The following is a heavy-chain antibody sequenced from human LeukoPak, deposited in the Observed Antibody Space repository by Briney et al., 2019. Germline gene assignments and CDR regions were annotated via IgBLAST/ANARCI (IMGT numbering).Heavy chain of an antibody. V-gene: IGHV3-20*01. J-gene: IGHJ3*02. Sequence: GGSLRLSCAASGFTFDDYGMAWVRQAPGKGLEWVCGIDWSGGSTGYAGSVKGRFAISRDNAKNSLYLQMNSLRAEDTALYHCARETNYYDSSIDIWGQGTMVTVSS. CDR2: IDWSGGST. CDR3: ARETNYYDSSIDI. CDR1: GFTFDDYG. D-gene: IGHD3-22*01.